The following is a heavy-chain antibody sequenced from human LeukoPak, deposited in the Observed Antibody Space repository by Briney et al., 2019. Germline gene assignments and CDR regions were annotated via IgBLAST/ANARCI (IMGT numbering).Heavy chain of an antibody. CDR2: INSDGSST. CDR3: ARALYYYDSSGSPLLDY. CDR1: GFTFSSYW. D-gene: IGHD3-22*01. Sequence: GGSLRLSCAASGFTFSSYWMHWVRQAPGKGLAWVARINSDGSSTVYADSVKGRFTIARDNAKNTLYLQMNSLRAEDTAVYYCARALYYYDSSGSPLLDYWGQGTLVTVYS. V-gene: IGHV3-74*01. J-gene: IGHJ4*02.